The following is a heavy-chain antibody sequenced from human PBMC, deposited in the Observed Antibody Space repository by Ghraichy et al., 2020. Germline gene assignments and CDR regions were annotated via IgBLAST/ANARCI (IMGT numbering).Heavy chain of an antibody. CDR2: IYTSGTT. D-gene: IGHD1-26*01. V-gene: IGHV3-66*04. CDR1: GFIVSSHY. Sequence: GESLNISCSASGFIVSSHYMAWVRQAPGKGLEWAATIYTSGTTYYTDSVKGRFTISRDTSKNTIDLQMSGLRVEDTVVYFCARRASGGYHLDHWGQGTLVTVSS. CDR3: ARRASGGYHLDH. J-gene: IGHJ4*02.